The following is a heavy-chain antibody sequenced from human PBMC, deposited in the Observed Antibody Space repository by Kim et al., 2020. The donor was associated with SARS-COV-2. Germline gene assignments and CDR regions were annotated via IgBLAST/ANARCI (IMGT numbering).Heavy chain of an antibody. V-gene: IGHV3-74*01. CDR1: GFTFSSYW. Sequence: GGSLRLSCAASGFTFSSYWMHWVRQAPGKGLVWVSRINSDGSSTTYADSVKGRFTISRDNAKNTLYLQMNSLRAEDTAVYYCARGHVYYDSSGYHYGMDVWGQGTTVTVSS. D-gene: IGHD3-22*01. J-gene: IGHJ6*02. CDR2: INSDGSST. CDR3: ARGHVYYDSSGYHYGMDV.